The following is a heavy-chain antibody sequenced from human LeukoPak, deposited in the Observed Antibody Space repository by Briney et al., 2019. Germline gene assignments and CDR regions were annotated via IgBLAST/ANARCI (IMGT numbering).Heavy chain of an antibody. CDR1: GGSISSYY. D-gene: IGHD5-12*01. Sequence: SETLSLTCTVSGGSISSYYRSWIRQPPGKGLEWIGYIYYSGSTNYNPSLKSRVTISVDTSKNQFSLKLSSVAAADTAVYYCARHGYSGYDPHPTGMDVWGQGTTVTVSS. CDR3: ARHGYSGYDPHPTGMDV. V-gene: IGHV4-59*08. CDR2: IYYSGST. J-gene: IGHJ6*02.